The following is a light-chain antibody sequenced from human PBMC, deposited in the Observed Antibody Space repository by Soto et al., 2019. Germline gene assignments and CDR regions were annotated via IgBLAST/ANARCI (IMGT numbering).Light chain of an antibody. Sequence: QSVLTQPASVSGSPGQSITISCTGTSSDVGSYKLVSWYQQHPGKAPKLMISEVSKRPSGISDRLSGSKSGSTASLTISGRQAEDEADYYCCSYAGTSTHTVFGGGTQLTVL. V-gene: IGLV2-23*02. CDR1: SSDVGSYKL. J-gene: IGLJ7*01. CDR2: EVS. CDR3: CSYAGTSTHTV.